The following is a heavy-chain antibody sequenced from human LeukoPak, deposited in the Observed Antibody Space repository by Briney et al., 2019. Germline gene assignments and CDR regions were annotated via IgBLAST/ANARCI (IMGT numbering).Heavy chain of an antibody. CDR2: INHSGST. V-gene: IGHV4-34*01. CDR3: ARGAMAPDY. D-gene: IGHD5-18*01. Sequence: PSETLSLTCAVYGGSFSGYYWSWIRQPPGKGLEWIGEINHSGSTNYNPSLKSRVTISVDTSKNQFPLKLSSVTAADTAVYYCARGAMAPDYWGQGTLVTVSS. CDR1: GGSFSGYY. J-gene: IGHJ4*02.